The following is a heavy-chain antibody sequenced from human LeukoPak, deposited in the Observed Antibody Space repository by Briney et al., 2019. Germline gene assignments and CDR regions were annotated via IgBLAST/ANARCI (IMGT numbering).Heavy chain of an antibody. D-gene: IGHD2-15*01. V-gene: IGHV3-7*01. CDR1: GFTFSSYW. CDR2: IEQDGSEK. Sequence: GGSLRLSCAASGFTFSSYWMSWVRQAPGKGLEWVANIEQDGSEKNYVDSVKGRITISRDNAKNSLYLQMNSLRAEDTAVYYCARVRAGGLRNFDYWGQGTLVTVSS. J-gene: IGHJ4*02. CDR3: ARVRAGGLRNFDY.